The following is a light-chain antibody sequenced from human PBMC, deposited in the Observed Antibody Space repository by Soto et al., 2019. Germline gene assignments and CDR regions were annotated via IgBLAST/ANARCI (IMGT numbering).Light chain of an antibody. V-gene: IGKV1-13*02. CDR3: QQFNSDLFT. CDR2: DAS. Sequence: AIQLTQSPSSLSASVGDRVTITCRASHAISSALAWYQQKPGKAPNLLIYDASSLESGVPSRFSGSGSGTDFTLTISSLQPEDFATYFCQQFNSDLFTFGPGTKVDVK. J-gene: IGKJ3*01. CDR1: HAISSA.